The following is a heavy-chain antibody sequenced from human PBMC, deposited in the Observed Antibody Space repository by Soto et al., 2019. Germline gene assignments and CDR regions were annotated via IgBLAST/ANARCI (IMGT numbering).Heavy chain of an antibody. CDR3: ARDRGTTGTKGRCMVV. V-gene: IGHV1-69*08. J-gene: IGHJ6*02. Sequence: QVQLVQSGAEVKKPGSSVKVCCKASGGTFNTYTISWVRQAPGQGLEWMGRIIPILDIANYAQKFQGRVTITADKSTSTAYMELSSLRSEDTAVYYCARDRGTTGTKGRCMVVWGQGTTVTVSS. CDR2: IIPILDIA. CDR1: GGTFNTYT. D-gene: IGHD1-1*01.